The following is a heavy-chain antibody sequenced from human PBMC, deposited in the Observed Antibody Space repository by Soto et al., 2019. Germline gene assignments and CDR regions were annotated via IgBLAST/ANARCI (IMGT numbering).Heavy chain of an antibody. Sequence: SETLSLTCTVSGASISHFYWSWFRQPPGKGLEWIGDIYYGGGTNYNPSLKSRVTLSVDTSKNQFSLKLSSVTAADTAVYYCASQYYYDSSGSQTFDYWGQGTQVTGSS. J-gene: IGHJ4*02. CDR1: GASISHFY. D-gene: IGHD3-22*01. V-gene: IGHV4-59*13. CDR3: ASQYYYDSSGSQTFDY. CDR2: IYYGGGT.